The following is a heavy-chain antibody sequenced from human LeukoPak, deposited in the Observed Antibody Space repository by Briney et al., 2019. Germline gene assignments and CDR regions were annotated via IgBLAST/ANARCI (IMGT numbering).Heavy chain of an antibody. J-gene: IGHJ4*02. D-gene: IGHD3-22*01. CDR2: ISGSGGST. V-gene: IGHV3-23*01. CDR3: AKLSTYYYDSSGYCFDY. CDR1: GFTFSSYA. Sequence: GASLRLSCAASGFTFSSYAMSWVRQAPEKGLEWVSAISGSGGSTYYADSVKGRFTISRDNSKNTLYLQMNSLRAEDTAVYYCAKLSTYYYDSSGYCFDYWGQGTLVTVSS.